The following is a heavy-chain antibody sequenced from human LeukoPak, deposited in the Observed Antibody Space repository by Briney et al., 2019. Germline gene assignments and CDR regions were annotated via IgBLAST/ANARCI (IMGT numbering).Heavy chain of an antibody. Sequence: PSETLSLTCTVSGYSISSGYYWGWLRQPPGRGLEWIGTIYHSGSTYYNPSLKSRVTISVGTSKNQFSLKLSSVTAADTAVYFCARAYSSSWYFNWFDPWGQGTQVTVSS. V-gene: IGHV4-38-2*02. J-gene: IGHJ5*02. CDR2: IYHSGST. CDR3: ARAYSSSWYFNWFDP. D-gene: IGHD6-13*01. CDR1: GYSISSGYY.